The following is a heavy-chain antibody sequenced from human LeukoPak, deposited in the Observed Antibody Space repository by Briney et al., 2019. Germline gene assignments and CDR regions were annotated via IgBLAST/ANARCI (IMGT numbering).Heavy chain of an antibody. V-gene: IGHV3-7*01. CDR1: GFTFSGHW. Sequence: GGSLRLSCAASGFTFSGHWMSWVRQAPGKGLEWVANIKQGGSDKYYVDSVKGRFTISRDNAKNLLYLQMNSLRGEDTAVYYCTRDRSRAEDDWGQGTLVTVSS. D-gene: IGHD1-14*01. CDR2: IKQGGSDK. CDR3: TRDRSRAEDD. J-gene: IGHJ4*02.